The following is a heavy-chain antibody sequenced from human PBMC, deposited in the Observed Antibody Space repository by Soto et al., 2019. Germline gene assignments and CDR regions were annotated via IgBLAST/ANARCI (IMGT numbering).Heavy chain of an antibody. CDR2: ISAYNGNT. CDR1: GYTFTSYG. J-gene: IGHJ6*02. CDR3: ARDSTTDYYYYYGMDV. D-gene: IGHD4-4*01. V-gene: IGHV1-18*04. Sequence: ASVKVSCKASGYTFTSYGISWVRQAPGQGLEWMGWISAYNGNTNYAQKLQGRVTMNTDTSTSTAYMELRSLRSDDTAVYYCARDSTTDYYYYYGMDVWGQGTTVTVS.